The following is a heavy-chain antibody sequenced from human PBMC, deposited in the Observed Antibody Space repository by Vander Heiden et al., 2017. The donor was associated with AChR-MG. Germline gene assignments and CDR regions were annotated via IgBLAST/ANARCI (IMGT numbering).Heavy chain of an antibody. D-gene: IGHD2-21*02. CDR1: GFTFSTYA. V-gene: IGHV3-30-3*01. Sequence: QVQLVESGGGVVQPGGSRRLSCAAFGFTFSTYAMPWVRQAPGKGLEWVAVISYDGSNKYYADSVKGRFTISRDNSKNTLYLQMNSLRAEDTAVYYCARTAYCGGDCYSSFDYWGQGTLVTVSS. J-gene: IGHJ4*02. CDR3: ARTAYCGGDCYSSFDY. CDR2: ISYDGSNK.